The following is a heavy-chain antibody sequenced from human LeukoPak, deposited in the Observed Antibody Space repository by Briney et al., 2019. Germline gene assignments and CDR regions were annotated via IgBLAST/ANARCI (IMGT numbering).Heavy chain of an antibody. CDR1: GNSFTSDW. V-gene: IGHV5-51*01. J-gene: IGHJ4*02. CDR3: ARLRSHYFDY. CDR2: IYPGDSDT. Sequence: GESLKISCQGSGNSFTSDWIGWVRQMPGKGLEWMGIIYPGDSDTRYSPSFQGQVTISADKSISTAYLQWSSLKASDTAMYYCARLRSHYFDYWGQGTLVTVSS.